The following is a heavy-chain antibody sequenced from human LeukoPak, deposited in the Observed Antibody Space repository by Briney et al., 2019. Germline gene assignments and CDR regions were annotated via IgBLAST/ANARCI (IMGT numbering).Heavy chain of an antibody. J-gene: IGHJ6*03. CDR2: IYSGGST. V-gene: IGHV3-53*01. CDR1: GFTVSSNY. Sequence: GGSLRLSCAASGFTVSSNYMSWVRQAPGKGLEWVSVIYSGGSTYYADSVKGRFTISRDKSKNTLYLQMNSLRAGDTAYYLSPSTAVSNKPPDCYSYMDVWGKGTTVTVSS. D-gene: IGHD2/OR15-2a*01. CDR3: PSTAVSNKPPDCYSYMDV.